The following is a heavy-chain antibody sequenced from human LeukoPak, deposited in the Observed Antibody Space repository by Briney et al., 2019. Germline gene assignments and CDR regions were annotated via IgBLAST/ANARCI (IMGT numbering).Heavy chain of an antibody. CDR2: ISYSGST. D-gene: IGHD6-19*01. CDR1: GGSISSYY. CDR3: ARLASSGWSHCDY. V-gene: IGHV4-59*08. J-gene: IGHJ4*02. Sequence: SETLSLTCTVSGGSISSYYWSWIRQPPGKGLEWIACISYSGSTKYNPSLKSRVTISVDTSKNQLSLKLNSVTAADTAVYYCARLASSGWSHCDYWGQGTLVTVSS.